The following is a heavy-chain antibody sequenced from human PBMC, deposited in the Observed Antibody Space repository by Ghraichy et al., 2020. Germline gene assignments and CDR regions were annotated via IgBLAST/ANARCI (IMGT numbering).Heavy chain of an antibody. CDR2: IKYDGSAE. D-gene: IGHD2-21*02. Sequence: GRSLRLSCAASGFAYSSYWMNWVRQAPGKGLEWVAYIKYDGSAEYYVDSVKGRFGISRDNAKNSLFLQMNSLRAEDTAVYYCARGWGRFDYWGQGTLVTVSS. CDR1: GFAYSSYW. CDR3: ARGWGRFDY. J-gene: IGHJ4*02. V-gene: IGHV3-7*01.